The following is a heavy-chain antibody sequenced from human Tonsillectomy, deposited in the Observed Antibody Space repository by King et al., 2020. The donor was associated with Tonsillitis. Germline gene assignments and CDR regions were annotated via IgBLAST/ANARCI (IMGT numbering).Heavy chain of an antibody. D-gene: IGHD3/OR15-3a*01. CDR3: TKASRMAFFNWFYFDE. Sequence: VQLVESGGGRVKPXAFLXLXXXXSGFTXGXYTMNWVXXAPGKGLEXVXXXXTXYSXIYYADSVKGRFTISREXAKNSLYLEMNSXRAEDTAVYYCTKASRMAFFNWFYFDEWGQGTLVTVSS. J-gene: IGHJ4*02. CDR2: XXTXYSXI. CDR1: GFTXGXYT. V-gene: IGHV3-21*06.